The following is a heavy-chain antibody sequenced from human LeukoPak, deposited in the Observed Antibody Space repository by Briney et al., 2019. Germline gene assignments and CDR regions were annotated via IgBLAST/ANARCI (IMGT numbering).Heavy chain of an antibody. Sequence: SVKVSCKASGFTFSSSAMQWVRQARGQRLEWIGWIVVGSGNTNYAQKFQERATITRDMSTSTAYMELSSLRSEDTAVYYCAATLRMVAAGTVSWDYWGQGTLVTVSS. D-gene: IGHD6-13*01. CDR2: IVVGSGNT. CDR1: GFTFSSSA. J-gene: IGHJ4*02. CDR3: AATLRMVAAGTVSWDY. V-gene: IGHV1-58*02.